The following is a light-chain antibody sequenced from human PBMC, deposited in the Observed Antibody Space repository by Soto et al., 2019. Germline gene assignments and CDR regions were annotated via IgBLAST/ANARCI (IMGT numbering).Light chain of an antibody. CDR2: GAS. CDR1: QSVSSK. V-gene: IGKV3-15*01. CDR3: QQYNNWRT. Sequence: EIAMTQSPATLSVSPGERVTLSCRASQSVSSKLAWYQQKPGQAPRLLIYGASTRATGVPDRFSGSGSGTEFTLTISSLQSEDFAVYYCQQYNNWRTFGQGTKLEIK. J-gene: IGKJ1*01.